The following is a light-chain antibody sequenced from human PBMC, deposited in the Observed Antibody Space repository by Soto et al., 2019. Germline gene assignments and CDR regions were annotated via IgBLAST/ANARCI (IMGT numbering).Light chain of an antibody. Sequence: AIQMTQSPSSLSASVGDRVTITCRASQGIRSVLGWYQQKPGKAPKLLIYAASSLQSGVPSRFSGSGSGTDFTLTISSLQPEDFAVYYCQQYNDRPRTFGQGTRLEIK. CDR3: QQYNDRPRT. J-gene: IGKJ5*01. CDR1: QGIRSV. V-gene: IGKV1-6*01. CDR2: AAS.